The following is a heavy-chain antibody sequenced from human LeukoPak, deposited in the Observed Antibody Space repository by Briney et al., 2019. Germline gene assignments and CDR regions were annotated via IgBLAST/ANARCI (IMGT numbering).Heavy chain of an antibody. CDR2: IKHDGSEE. D-gene: IGHD7-27*01. V-gene: IGHV3-7*04. Sequence: RGSLRLSCAASGFTFNIFWMSWVRQAPGKGLEWVANIKHDGSEEYYGDSVRGRFTISRDNAKNSLILQMNSLRGEDTAVYYCARALGNSTGDYWGQGTLVTVSS. J-gene: IGHJ4*02. CDR3: ARALGNSTGDY. CDR1: GFTFNIFW.